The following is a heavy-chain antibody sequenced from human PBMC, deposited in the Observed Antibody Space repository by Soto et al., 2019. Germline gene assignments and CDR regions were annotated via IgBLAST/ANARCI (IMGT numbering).Heavy chain of an antibody. V-gene: IGHV3-66*01. CDR3: ARDRINLNIYYDSRRYPDAIDI. J-gene: IGHJ3*02. Sequence: HPGGSLRLSCAASGFTVSSNYMSWVRQAPGKGLEWVSVIYSGGSTYYADSVKGRFTISRDNSKNTLYLQMNSLRAEDTAVYYCARDRINLNIYYDSRRYPDAIDIRGQGTMVNV. D-gene: IGHD3-22*01. CDR2: IYSGGST. CDR1: GFTVSSNY.